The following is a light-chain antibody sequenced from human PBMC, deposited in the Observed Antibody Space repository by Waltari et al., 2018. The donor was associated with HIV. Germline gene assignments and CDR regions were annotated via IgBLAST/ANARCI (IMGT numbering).Light chain of an antibody. J-gene: IGLJ2*01. CDR3: ASHAGSKDV. CDR1: SSDVGAYNY. V-gene: IGLV2-8*01. CDR2: DVT. Sequence: QSALTQPPSASGSPGQSVTISCTGTSSDVGAYNYVSWFQQHPGKAPKLMIYDVTKRPAGVPDRFSGSRPGTTASLTVSGLQAEDEAYYYCASHAGSKDVFGGGTRLTVL.